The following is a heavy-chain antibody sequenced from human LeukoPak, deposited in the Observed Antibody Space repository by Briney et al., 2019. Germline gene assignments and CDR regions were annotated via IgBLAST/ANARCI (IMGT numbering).Heavy chain of an antibody. Sequence: PGGSLRLSCAASGYKFNSYAMVWVRQAPGKGLEWVSGITDSGGTTYYADSVKGRFTISRDNSKSTLYLRMNSLRAEDTAIYYCAKVLLPQVSTTHLDCWGQGTLVTVSP. CDR2: ITDSGGTT. CDR3: AKVLLPQVSTTHLDC. V-gene: IGHV3-23*01. D-gene: IGHD5/OR15-5a*01. J-gene: IGHJ4*02. CDR1: GYKFNSYA.